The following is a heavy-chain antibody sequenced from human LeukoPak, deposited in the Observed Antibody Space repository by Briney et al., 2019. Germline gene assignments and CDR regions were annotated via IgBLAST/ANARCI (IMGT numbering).Heavy chain of an antibody. CDR3: ARVPFVLEWLSYYYYMDV. Sequence: PGGSLRLSCAASGFTFSSYSMNWVRQAPGKGLEWVSSISSSSSYIYYADSVKGRFTISRDNAKNSLYLQMNSLRAEDTAVYYCARVPFVLEWLSYYYYMDVWGKGTTVTVSS. CDR2: ISSSSSYI. CDR1: GFTFSSYS. D-gene: IGHD3-3*01. J-gene: IGHJ6*03. V-gene: IGHV3-21*01.